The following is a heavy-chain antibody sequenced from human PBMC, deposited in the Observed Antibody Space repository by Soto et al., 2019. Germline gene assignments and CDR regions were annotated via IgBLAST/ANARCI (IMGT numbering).Heavy chain of an antibody. CDR1: GFTFSNYA. D-gene: IGHD6-13*01. CDR3: AKGGYSSSDY. V-gene: IGHV3-23*01. Sequence: GGSLRLSCAASGFTFSNYAMTWVRQAPGKGLEWVSVVSGSGGSTYYADSVKGRFTISRDNSKNTLYLQMNSLRAEDTAVYYCAKGGYSSSDYWGQGTLVTVSS. J-gene: IGHJ4*02. CDR2: VSGSGGST.